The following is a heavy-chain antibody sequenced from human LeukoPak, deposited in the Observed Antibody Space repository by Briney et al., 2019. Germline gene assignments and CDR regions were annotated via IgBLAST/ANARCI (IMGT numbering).Heavy chain of an antibody. CDR2: IYYSGST. D-gene: IGHD1-20*01. Sequence: PSETLSLTCTVSGGSISSSSYYRGWIRQPPGKGLEWIGSIYYSGSTYYNPSLKSRVTISVDTSKNQFSLKLSSVTAADTAVYYCARRYNWNLYFDYWGQGTLVTVSS. CDR3: ARRYNWNLYFDY. CDR1: GGSISSSSYY. V-gene: IGHV4-39*01. J-gene: IGHJ4*02.